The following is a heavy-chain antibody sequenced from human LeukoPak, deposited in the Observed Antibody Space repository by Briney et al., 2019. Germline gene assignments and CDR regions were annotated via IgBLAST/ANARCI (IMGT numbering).Heavy chain of an antibody. J-gene: IGHJ6*02. CDR3: AKDMENSDVDILTFYGMDV. Sequence: GGSLRLSCAASGFTFSDYYMSWIRQAPGKGLEWVSYISSSGSTIYYADSVKGRFTISRDNAKNSLYLQMNSLRAEDTALYYCAKDMENSDVDILTFYGMDVWGQGTTVTVSS. CDR1: GFTFSDYY. CDR2: ISSSGSTI. D-gene: IGHD3-9*01. V-gene: IGHV3-11*01.